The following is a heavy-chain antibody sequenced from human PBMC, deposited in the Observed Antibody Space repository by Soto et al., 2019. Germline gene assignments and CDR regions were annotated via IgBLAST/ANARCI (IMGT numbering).Heavy chain of an antibody. J-gene: IGHJ5*01. CDR1: GGSVSSSNFY. Sequence: NPSETLSLTCTVSGGSVSSSNFYWGWIRQPPGKGLEWIGSIYYSGSTSYNPSLKSRVTISVDTSKNQFSLKLLSVTAADTAVYYWARHSGPYASSWYDSWGQGILVTVSS. V-gene: IGHV4-39*01. CDR3: ARHSGPYASSWYDS. CDR2: IYYSGST. D-gene: IGHD2-2*01.